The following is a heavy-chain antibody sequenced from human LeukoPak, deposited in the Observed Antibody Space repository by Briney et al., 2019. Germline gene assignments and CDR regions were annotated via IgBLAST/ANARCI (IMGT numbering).Heavy chain of an antibody. D-gene: IGHD2-2*01. Sequence: PSETLSLTCTVSGGSLSSYYWSWIRQPPGKGLEWIGYIYYSGSTNYNPSLKSRVTISVDTSKNQFSLKLSSVTAADTAVYYCARSPGFVPATHYGMDVWGQGTTVTVSS. CDR3: ARSPGFVPATHYGMDV. CDR1: GGSLSSYY. J-gene: IGHJ6*02. CDR2: IYYSGST. V-gene: IGHV4-59*08.